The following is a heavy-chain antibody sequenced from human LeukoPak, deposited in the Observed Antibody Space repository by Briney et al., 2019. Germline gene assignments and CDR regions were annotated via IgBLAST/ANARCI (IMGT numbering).Heavy chain of an antibody. D-gene: IGHD5-24*01. CDR2: IYTSGST. J-gene: IGHJ5*02. V-gene: IGHV4-4*07. Sequence: SETLSLTCTVSGGSISSYYWSWIRQPAGKGLEWIGRIYTSGSTNYNPSLKSRVTMSVDASKNQFSLKLSSVTAADTAVYYCARESPIKDWFDPWGQGTLVTVSS. CDR1: GGSISSYY. CDR3: ARESPIKDWFDP.